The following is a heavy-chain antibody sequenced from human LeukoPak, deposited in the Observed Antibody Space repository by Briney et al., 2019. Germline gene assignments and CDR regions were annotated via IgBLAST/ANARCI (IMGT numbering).Heavy chain of an antibody. J-gene: IGHJ4*02. CDR3: ARGWRSLQSNQISPFDS. D-gene: IGHD5-24*01. Sequence: ASVKVSCKASGYAFTDYGIGWVRQAPGHGLEWLGWISGYTGATNYARNLQARVTMTTDTATSTAYMELRGLTSDDTAMYYCARGWRSLQSNQISPFDSWGLGTLVTVSS. V-gene: IGHV1-18*04. CDR1: GYAFTDYG. CDR2: ISGYTGAT.